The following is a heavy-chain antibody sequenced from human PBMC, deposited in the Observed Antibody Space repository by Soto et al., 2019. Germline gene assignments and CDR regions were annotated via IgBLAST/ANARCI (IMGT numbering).Heavy chain of an antibody. CDR3: ARRDCSSTSCYTYDYYYGMDV. CDR2: IDPSDSYT. J-gene: IGHJ6*02. CDR1: GYSFISYW. V-gene: IGHV5-10-1*01. D-gene: IGHD2-2*02. Sequence: GESLKISCKGSGYSFISYWISWVRQMSGKGLEWMGRIDPSDSYTNYSPSFQGHVTISADKSISTAYLQWSSLKASDTAMYYCARRDCSSTSCYTYDYYYGMDVWGQGTTVTVSS.